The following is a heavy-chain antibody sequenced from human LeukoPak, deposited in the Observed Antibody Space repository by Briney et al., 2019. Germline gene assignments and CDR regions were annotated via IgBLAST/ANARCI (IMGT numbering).Heavy chain of an antibody. J-gene: IGHJ3*02. CDR3: AKSNGYGLIDI. D-gene: IGHD3-10*01. V-gene: IGHV3-7*03. Sequence: GGSLRLSCAASGFTFSSYWMSWVRQAPGKGLEWVANIKQDGSEKYYVDSVKGRFTISRDNAKNSLYLQMNSLRAEDTAVYYCAKSNGYGLIDIWGQGTMVTVSS. CDR2: IKQDGSEK. CDR1: GFTFSSYW.